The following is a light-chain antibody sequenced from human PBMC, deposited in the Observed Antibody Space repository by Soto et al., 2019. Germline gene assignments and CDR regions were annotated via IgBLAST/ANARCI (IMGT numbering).Light chain of an antibody. CDR2: AAS. CDR1: QDISKY. Sequence: DIQMTQSPSSLSASVGDRVTITCQASQDISKYLNWYQQQLGKAPKLLIYAASNLETGVPSRFSGGGSRTDFTFTISSLQPEAFATYYCHQYDDLPLTFGGGTRVEIK. CDR3: HQYDDLPLT. V-gene: IGKV1-33*01. J-gene: IGKJ4*01.